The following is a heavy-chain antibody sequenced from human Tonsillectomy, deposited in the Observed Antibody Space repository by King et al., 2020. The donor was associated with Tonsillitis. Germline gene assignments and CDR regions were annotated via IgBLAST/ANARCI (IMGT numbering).Heavy chain of an antibody. CDR3: AREALYSSAWGIDY. J-gene: IGHJ4*02. V-gene: IGHV3-33*05. CDR2: VSFDGSRQ. D-gene: IGHD6-19*01. Sequence: VQLVESGGGVVQPGRSLRLSCAASGFPFSSYGMHWVRQAPGKGLEWVAVVSFDGSRQHYADSVKGRFTISRDNSKNTLYLQMNSLRAEDTAVYYCAREALYSSAWGIDYWGQGTLVTVSS. CDR1: GFPFSSYG.